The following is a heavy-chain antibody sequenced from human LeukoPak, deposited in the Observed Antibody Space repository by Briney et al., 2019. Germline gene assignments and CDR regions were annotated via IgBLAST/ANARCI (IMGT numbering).Heavy chain of an antibody. CDR1: GFTFDDYA. Sequence: GGSLRLSCAASGFTFDDYAMHWVRQAPGKGLEWVSGISWNSGSIGYADSVKGRFTISRDNAKNSLYLQMNSLGAEDTALYYCAKAVCSSTSCYYNYWGQGTLVTVSS. D-gene: IGHD2-2*01. V-gene: IGHV3-9*01. CDR2: ISWNSGSI. J-gene: IGHJ4*02. CDR3: AKAVCSSTSCYYNY.